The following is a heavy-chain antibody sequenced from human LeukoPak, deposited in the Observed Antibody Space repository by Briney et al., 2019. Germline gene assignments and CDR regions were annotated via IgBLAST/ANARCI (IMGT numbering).Heavy chain of an antibody. V-gene: IGHV5-51*01. CDR3: ARGRGSPHTAYMN. D-gene: IGHD3-16*01. CDR2: IYPGDSDT. Sequence: GESLKISCKGSGYSFTSYWIGWVRQMPGKGLEWMGIIYPGDSDTRYSPSFQGQVTISADKSLSTAYLQWSSLKASDTAMYYCARGRGSPHTAYMNWGQGSPATVSS. CDR1: GYSFTSYW. J-gene: IGHJ4*02.